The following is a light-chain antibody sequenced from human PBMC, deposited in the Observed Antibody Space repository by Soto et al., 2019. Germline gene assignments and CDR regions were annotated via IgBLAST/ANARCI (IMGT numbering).Light chain of an antibody. V-gene: IGKV1-9*01. J-gene: IGKJ5*01. Sequence: IPLTQSPPSLSASVGDRATITCGASQGVSSSLAWYHQQPGKAPKLLIYAATTLQSGVPSRFSGSGSGIDFTLTINSLQPEDCATDYCQQQHSYPFTFGQGTRLEIK. CDR1: QGVSSS. CDR2: AAT. CDR3: QQQHSYPFT.